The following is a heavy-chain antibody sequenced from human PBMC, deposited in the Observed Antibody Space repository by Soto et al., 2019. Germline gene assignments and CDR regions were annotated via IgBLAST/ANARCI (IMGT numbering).Heavy chain of an antibody. CDR1: GGSFSGYY. D-gene: IGHD3-10*01. V-gene: IGHV4-34*01. J-gene: IGHJ4*02. CDR3: ARALLWFGELFPTPFDY. CDR2: INHSGST. Sequence: SETLSLTCAVYGGSFSGYYWSWIRQPPGKGLEWIGEINHSGSTNYNPSLKSRVTISVDTSKNQFSLKLSSVTAADTAVYYCARALLWFGELFPTPFDYWGQGTLVTVSS.